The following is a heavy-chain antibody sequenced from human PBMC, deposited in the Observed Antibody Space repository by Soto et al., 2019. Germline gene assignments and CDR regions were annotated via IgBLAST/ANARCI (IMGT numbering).Heavy chain of an antibody. CDR1: GYTFTSYG. CDR3: ARAPSGYDPEYFQH. D-gene: IGHD5-12*01. Sequence: ASVKVSCKASGYTFTSYGISWVRQAPGQGLEWMGWISAYNGNTNYAQKLQGRVTMTTDTSTSTAYMELRSLRSDDTAVYYCARAPSGYDPEYFQHWGQGTLVTVSS. CDR2: ISAYNGNT. J-gene: IGHJ1*01. V-gene: IGHV1-18*01.